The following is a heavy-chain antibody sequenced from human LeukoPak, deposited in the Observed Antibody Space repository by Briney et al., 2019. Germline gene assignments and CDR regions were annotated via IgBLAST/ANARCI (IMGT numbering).Heavy chain of an antibody. J-gene: IGHJ4*02. CDR1: GFTFSSYG. D-gene: IGHD3-9*01. CDR2: IRYDGSNK. Sequence: GGSLRLSCAASGFTFSSYGMHWVRQAPGKGLEWVAFIRYDGSNKYYADSVKGRFTISRDNSKNTLYLQMNGLRAEDTAVYYCAKDERYFDWLPLDYWGQGTLVTVSS. V-gene: IGHV3-30*02. CDR3: AKDERYFDWLPLDY.